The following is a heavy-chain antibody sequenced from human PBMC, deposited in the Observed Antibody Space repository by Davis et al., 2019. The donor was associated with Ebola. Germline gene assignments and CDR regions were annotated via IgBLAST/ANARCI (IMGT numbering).Heavy chain of an antibody. V-gene: IGHV4-61*01. J-gene: IGHJ4*02. D-gene: IGHD5-12*01. CDR2: IYSSGTT. Sequence: SETLSLTCTVSGGSVSSGTYYWSWIRQPPGKGLEWIGYIYSSGTTNYNPSLKSRVTISVDTSKNHFSLKLSSVTAADTASYYCARDPGGYDYFDSWGPGILVTVSS. CDR1: GGSVSSGTYY. CDR3: ARDPGGYDYFDS.